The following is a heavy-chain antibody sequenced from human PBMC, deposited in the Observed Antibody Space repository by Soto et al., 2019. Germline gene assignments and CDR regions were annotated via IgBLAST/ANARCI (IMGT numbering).Heavy chain of an antibody. CDR1: GFTFSSYS. CDR2: IWSNGNNR. Sequence: HPGGSLRLSCAASGFTFSSYSLNWVRQAPGKGLEWVAVIWSNGNNRYYADSVKGRFTISRDNSKNTLYLQMNSLRAEDTAVYYCVRGDNWNDEASDYWGQGTLVTVS. CDR3: VRGDNWNDEASDY. J-gene: IGHJ4*02. V-gene: IGHV3-33*08. D-gene: IGHD1-1*01.